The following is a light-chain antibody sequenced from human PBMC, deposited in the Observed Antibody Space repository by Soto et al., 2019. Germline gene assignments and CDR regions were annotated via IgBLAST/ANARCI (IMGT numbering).Light chain of an antibody. Sequence: DIQMTQSPSTLPASVGDRVTITCRASQSISNWLAWYQQKPGEAPKLLIYKASNLENGVPSRFSGSGSGKESTLTISSLQSDDFATYYCQQYKSYSWTCGQGTKVEIK. V-gene: IGKV1-5*03. CDR1: QSISNW. CDR2: KAS. J-gene: IGKJ1*01. CDR3: QQYKSYSWT.